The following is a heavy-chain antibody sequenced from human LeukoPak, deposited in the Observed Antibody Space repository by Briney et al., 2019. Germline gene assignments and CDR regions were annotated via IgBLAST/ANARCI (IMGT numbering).Heavy chain of an antibody. D-gene: IGHD2-15*01. J-gene: IGHJ6*03. CDR2: IYSSGST. CDR3: ARTTEGYCRGRSCYSYYYYMDV. Sequence: PSETLSLTCTVSGGSISSYYWSWIRQPAGKGLEWFGRIYSSGSTDYNPSLKSRVTMSVDTSKNQFSLKLSSVTAADTAVYYCARTTEGYCRGRSCYSYYYYMDVWGKGTAVTVSS. V-gene: IGHV4-4*07. CDR1: GGSISSYY.